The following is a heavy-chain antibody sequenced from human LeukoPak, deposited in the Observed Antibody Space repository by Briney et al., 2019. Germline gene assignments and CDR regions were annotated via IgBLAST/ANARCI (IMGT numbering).Heavy chain of an antibody. J-gene: IGHJ3*02. D-gene: IGHD3-22*01. Sequence: SETLSLTCAVYGGSFSGYYWRWIRQPPGKGLEWIGEINHSGSTNYNPSLKSRVTISVDTSKNQFSLKLSSVTAADTAVYYCARVPPYYYDSSGSNDAFDIWGQGTMVTVSS. CDR3: ARVPPYYYDSSGSNDAFDI. V-gene: IGHV4-34*01. CDR2: INHSGST. CDR1: GGSFSGYY.